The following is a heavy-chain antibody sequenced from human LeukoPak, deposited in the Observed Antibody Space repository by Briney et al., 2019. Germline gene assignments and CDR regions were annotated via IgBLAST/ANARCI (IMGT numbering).Heavy chain of an antibody. J-gene: IGHJ4*02. CDR3: AKKRMATIGWDFDY. CDR2: ISCSGGNT. V-gene: IGHV3-23*01. CDR1: GFTFSSYA. D-gene: IGHD5-12*01. Sequence: GGSLRLSCAASGFTFSSYAMSWVRQAPGKGLEWVSAISCSGGNTYYADSVKGRFTIPRDHSKNTLYLQMNRLRAQDTAVYYCAKKRMATIGWDFDYWGQGTLVTVSS.